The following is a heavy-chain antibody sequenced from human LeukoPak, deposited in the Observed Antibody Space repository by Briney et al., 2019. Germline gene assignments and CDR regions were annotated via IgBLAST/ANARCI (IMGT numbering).Heavy chain of an antibody. D-gene: IGHD3-16*01. CDR2: ISGIGGST. CDR3: AGTRLGESPE. V-gene: IGHV3-23*01. J-gene: IGHJ4*02. Sequence: GGSLRLSCAASGFTFSNYSMNWGRQAPGRGLEWVSAISGIGGSTYYADSVKGRFTISRDNSKNTLYLQMNSLRAEDTAVYYCAGTRLGESPEWGQGTLVTVSS. CDR1: GFTFSNYS.